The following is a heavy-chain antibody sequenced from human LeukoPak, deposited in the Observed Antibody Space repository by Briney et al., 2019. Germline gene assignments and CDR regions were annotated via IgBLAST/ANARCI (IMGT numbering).Heavy chain of an antibody. J-gene: IGHJ4*02. Sequence: GRSLRLSYAAAGFSFIDAWMSCVRQAGGEGQKCLVRIKSKAGGGTPDYAAPVKGRFNISRDDSQNTLYVQMDSLTTDDTAVYYCATIRDSSSWAFDYWGQGTLVTVSS. CDR1: GFSFIDAW. V-gene: IGHV3-15*01. CDR2: IKSKAGGGTP. CDR3: ATIRDSSSWAFDY. D-gene: IGHD6-13*01.